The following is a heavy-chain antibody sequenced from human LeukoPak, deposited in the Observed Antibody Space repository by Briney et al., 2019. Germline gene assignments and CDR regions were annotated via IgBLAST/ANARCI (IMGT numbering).Heavy chain of an antibody. CDR2: IKQDGSEK. CDR1: GFTFSSYW. D-gene: IGHD2-8*01. Sequence: QSGGSPRLSCAASGFTFSSYWMSWVRQAPGKGLEWVANIKQDGSEKYYVDSVKGRFTISRDNAKNSLYLQMNSLRAEDTAVYYCAREEGAIVLMVYASYYFDYWGQGTLVTVSS. CDR3: AREEGAIVLMVYASYYFDY. V-gene: IGHV3-7*01. J-gene: IGHJ4*02.